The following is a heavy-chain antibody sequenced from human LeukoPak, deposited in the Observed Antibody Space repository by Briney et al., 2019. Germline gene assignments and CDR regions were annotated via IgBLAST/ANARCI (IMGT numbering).Heavy chain of an antibody. V-gene: IGHV3-23*01. Sequence: QPGGSLRLSCAASGFTFSSYWMSWVRQAPGKGLEWVSTIGNSGGSTYYADSVKGRFTIARDDSENTLFLQMNSLRAEDTAVYYCAKATGYLLWGQGTLVTVSS. CDR2: IGNSGGST. J-gene: IGHJ4*02. D-gene: IGHD1-14*01. CDR1: GFTFSSYW. CDR3: AKATGYLL.